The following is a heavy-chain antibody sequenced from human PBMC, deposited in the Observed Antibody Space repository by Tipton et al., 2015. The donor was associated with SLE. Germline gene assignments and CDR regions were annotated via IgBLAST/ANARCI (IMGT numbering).Heavy chain of an antibody. D-gene: IGHD1-1*01. J-gene: IGHJ4*02. CDR3: ARVASRNAIDS. CDR1: GGSFSGYY. V-gene: IGHV4-34*01. Sequence: TLSLTCAVYGGSFSGYYWSWIRQPPGKGLEWIGSIYYSGSTYYNPSLKSRVTISVDTSKNQFSLRVNSVTAADTAMYYCARVASRNAIDSWGQGTPVTVSS. CDR2: IYYSGST.